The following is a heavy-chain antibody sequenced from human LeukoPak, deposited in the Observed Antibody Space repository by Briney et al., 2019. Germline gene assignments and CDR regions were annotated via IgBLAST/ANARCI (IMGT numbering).Heavy chain of an antibody. V-gene: IGHV3-23*01. J-gene: IGHJ4*02. CDR1: GFTFSSYA. CDR2: ISAGGGST. CDR3: AKEDCSGGSCYRSPVYFDY. D-gene: IGHD2-15*01. Sequence: GGSLRLSCAASGFTFSSYAMTWVRQAPGKGLEWVSAISAGGGSTYYADSVKGRFTISRDNSKNTLYLQMNSLRAEDTAVYYCAKEDCSGGSCYRSPVYFDYWGQGTLVTVSS.